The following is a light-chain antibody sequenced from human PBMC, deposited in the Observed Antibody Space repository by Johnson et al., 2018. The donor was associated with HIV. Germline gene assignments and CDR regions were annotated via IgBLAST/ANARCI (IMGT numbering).Light chain of an antibody. V-gene: IGLV1-51*01. CDR3: GTWDSSLNV. J-gene: IGLJ1*01. CDR2: DNN. Sequence: QSVLTQPPSVSAAPGQQVTISCSGSSSNIGNNYVSWYQQLPGTAPKLLIYDNNKRPSGIPDRFSGSKSGTSATLGITGLQTGDEADYYCGTWDSSLNVFGTGTKVTVL. CDR1: SSNIGNNY.